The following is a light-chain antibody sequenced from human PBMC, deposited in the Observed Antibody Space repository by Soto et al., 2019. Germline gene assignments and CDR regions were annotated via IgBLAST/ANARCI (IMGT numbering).Light chain of an antibody. CDR2: DSS. V-gene: IGKV3-11*01. Sequence: VLTQSPATLSLSPGERATFSCRASQTVSSFLAWYQQKPGQAPRLLIHDSSDRATGIPARFSGSGSGTDFTLTISSLEPEDVAVYYCQQRSNWPLTFGGGTKVDIK. CDR1: QTVSSF. CDR3: QQRSNWPLT. J-gene: IGKJ4*01.